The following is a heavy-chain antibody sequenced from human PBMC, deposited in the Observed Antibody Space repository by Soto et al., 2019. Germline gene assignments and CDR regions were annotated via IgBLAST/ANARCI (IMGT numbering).Heavy chain of an antibody. Sequence: SHTLSLTCAISGDSVSSNSAALNWIRQSPSRGLEWLGRTYYRSKWYNDYAVSVRSRITINPDTSKNQFSLQLNSVTPEDTAVYYCARVGAPELPSYYYYGMDVWGQGTTVTVSS. CDR3: ARVGAPELPSYYYYGMDV. V-gene: IGHV6-1*01. CDR2: TYYRSKWYN. J-gene: IGHJ6*02. CDR1: GDSVSSNSAA. D-gene: IGHD1-7*01.